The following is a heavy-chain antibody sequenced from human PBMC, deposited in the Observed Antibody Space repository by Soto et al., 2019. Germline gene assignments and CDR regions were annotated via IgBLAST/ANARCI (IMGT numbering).Heavy chain of an antibody. CDR1: GFTFSSYA. CDR2: ISGSGGST. D-gene: IGHD6-13*01. CDR3: ARRGPGTYFDY. V-gene: IGHV3-23*01. J-gene: IGHJ4*02. Sequence: EVQLLESGGGLVQPGGSLRLSCAASGFTFSSYAMNWVRQAPGKGLEWVSVISGSGGSTFYADSVKGRFTISRDNSKNTLYLQMNSLRAEDTAVYYCARRGPGTYFDYWGQGTLVTVSS.